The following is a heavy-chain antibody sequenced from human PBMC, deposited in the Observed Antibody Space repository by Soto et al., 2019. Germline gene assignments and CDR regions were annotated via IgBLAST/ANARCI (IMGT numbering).Heavy chain of an antibody. CDR3: AREEYSYGTPVYY. CDR1: GGSISSGDYY. J-gene: IGHJ4*02. Sequence: SETLSLTCTVSGGSISSGDYYWSWIRQPPGKGLEWIGYIYCSGSTYYNPSLKSRVTISVDTSKNQFSLKLSSVTAADTAVYYCAREEYSYGTPVYYWGQGTLVTV. V-gene: IGHV4-30-4*01. D-gene: IGHD5-18*01. CDR2: IYCSGST.